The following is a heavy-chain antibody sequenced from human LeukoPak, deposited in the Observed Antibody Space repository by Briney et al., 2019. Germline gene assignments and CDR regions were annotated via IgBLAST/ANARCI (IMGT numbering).Heavy chain of an antibody. J-gene: IGHJ4*02. Sequence: SETLSLTCTVSGGSISSGSYYWSWIRQPAGKGLEGIGRIYTSGSTNYNPSLKSRVTISVDTSKTQFSLKLSSVTAADTAVYYCARDRYYDSSGPPDWGPGTLVTVSS. CDR1: GGSISSGSYY. D-gene: IGHD3-22*01. CDR2: IYTSGST. V-gene: IGHV4-61*02. CDR3: ARDRYYDSSGPPD.